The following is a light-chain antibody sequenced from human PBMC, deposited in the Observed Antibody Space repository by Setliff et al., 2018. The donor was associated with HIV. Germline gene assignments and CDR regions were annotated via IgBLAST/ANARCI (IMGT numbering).Light chain of an antibody. CDR1: STDVGGYDH. Sequence: QSVLAQPASVSGSPGQSITISCTGTSTDVGGYDHVSWYQQLPGKAPKLIIFEVTNRPSGISLRFSGSKSGNTASLTISGVQAEDEADYYCCSYTSRSTRVFGTGTKVTVL. J-gene: IGLJ1*01. V-gene: IGLV2-14*01. CDR2: EVT. CDR3: CSYTSRSTRV.